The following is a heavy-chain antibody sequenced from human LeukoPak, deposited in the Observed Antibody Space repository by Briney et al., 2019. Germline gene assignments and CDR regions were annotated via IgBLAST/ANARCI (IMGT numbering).Heavy chain of an antibody. CDR3: ARHYSGYDFDY. CDR1: GGSISSYY. V-gene: IGHV4-59*08. CDR2: IYYSGST. Sequence: SETLSLTCTVSGGSISSYYWSWIRQPPGKGLEWIGYIYYSGSTNYNPSLKSRVTISVDTPKNQFSLKLSSVTAADTAVYYCARHYSGYDFDYWGQGTLVTVSS. D-gene: IGHD5-12*01. J-gene: IGHJ4*02.